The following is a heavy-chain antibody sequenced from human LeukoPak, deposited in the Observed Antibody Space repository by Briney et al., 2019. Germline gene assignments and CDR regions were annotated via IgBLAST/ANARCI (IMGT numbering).Heavy chain of an antibody. Sequence: GGSLRLSCAASGFTFSDYYMSWIRQAPGKGLEWVSYISSSGSTIYYADSVKGRFTISRDNAKNSLYLQMNSLRAEDTAVYYCATRARVAAAGAEYFQHWGQGTLVTVSS. CDR1: GFTFSDYY. V-gene: IGHV3-11*01. CDR3: ATRARVAAAGAEYFQH. CDR2: ISSSGSTI. D-gene: IGHD6-13*01. J-gene: IGHJ1*01.